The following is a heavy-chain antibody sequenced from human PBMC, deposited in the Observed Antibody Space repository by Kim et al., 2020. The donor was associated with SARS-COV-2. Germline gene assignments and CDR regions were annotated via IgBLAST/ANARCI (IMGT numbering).Heavy chain of an antibody. CDR1: GFSFIGYY. V-gene: IGHV1-2*06. CDR3: VRQLVPPLGDYYYALDV. J-gene: IGHJ6*02. D-gene: IGHD6-13*01. CDR2: VSPKNGGT. Sequence: ASVKVSCKASGFSFIGYYIHWVRQAPGQGLEWMGRVSPKNGGTNYAQKFRGRVTMTSDTSVSTAYMELNSLTSDDAAVYFCVRQLVPPLGDYYYALDVWGQGTTVTVSS.